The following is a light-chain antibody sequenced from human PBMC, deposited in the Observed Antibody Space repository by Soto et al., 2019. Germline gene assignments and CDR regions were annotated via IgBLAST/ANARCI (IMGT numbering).Light chain of an antibody. J-gene: IGKJ1*01. CDR1: QSISSY. Sequence: MTQSPSSLSASVGDRVTITCRASQSISSYLNWYQQKPGQAPRLLISGAATRATGIPARFSGRGSGTEFTLTVSSLQSEDFAVYYCQQYNNWPRTFGQGTKVEIK. CDR2: GAA. V-gene: IGKV3-15*01. CDR3: QQYNNWPRT.